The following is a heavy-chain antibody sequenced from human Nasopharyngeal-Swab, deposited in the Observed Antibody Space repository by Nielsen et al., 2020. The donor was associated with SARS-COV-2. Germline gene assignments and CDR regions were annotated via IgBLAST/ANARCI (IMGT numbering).Heavy chain of an antibody. Sequence: WIRQPPGKGLEWIGSIYYSGSTYYNPSLKSRVTISVDTSKNQFSLKLSSVTAADTAVYYCACQGSGSYYLLYYYYGMDVWGQGTTVTVSS. J-gene: IGHJ6*02. D-gene: IGHD1-26*01. CDR3: ACQGSGSYYLLYYYYGMDV. V-gene: IGHV4-39*01. CDR2: IYYSGST.